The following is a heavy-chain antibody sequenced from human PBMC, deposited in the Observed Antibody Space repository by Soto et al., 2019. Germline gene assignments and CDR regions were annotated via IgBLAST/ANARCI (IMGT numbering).Heavy chain of an antibody. V-gene: IGHV3-48*01. CDR1: GFTFSSYS. D-gene: IGHD2-15*01. J-gene: IGHJ6*03. CDR3: AKLPYCSGGSCYYYYMDV. CDR2: ISSSSSTI. Sequence: TGGSLRLSCAASGFTFSSYSMNWVRQAPGKGLEWVSYISSSSSTIYYADSVKGRFTISRDNAKNSLYLQMNSLRAEDTAVYYCAKLPYCSGGSCYYYYMDVWGKGTTVTVSS.